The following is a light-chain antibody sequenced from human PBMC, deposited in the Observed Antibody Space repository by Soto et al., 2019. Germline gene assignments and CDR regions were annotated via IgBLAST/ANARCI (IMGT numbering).Light chain of an antibody. J-gene: IGKJ4*01. CDR3: QQLYSYPLT. CDR1: QGITSY. CDR2: AAS. Sequence: IQVTQSPSSLSASVGDRVTITCRASQGITSYLAWYQQKPGKAPKLLIYAASALQTGVSSRFSGSGYGTDFALTISNLQPEEFATYFCQQLYSYPLTFGGGTTVEF. V-gene: IGKV1-9*01.